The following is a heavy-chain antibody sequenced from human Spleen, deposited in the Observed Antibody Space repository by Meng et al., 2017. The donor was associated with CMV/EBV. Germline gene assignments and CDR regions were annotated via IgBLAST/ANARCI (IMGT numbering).Heavy chain of an antibody. V-gene: IGHV4-39*07. Sequence: VAGGSISRNSYYWGWIRQPPGKGLEWIGSIYYSGSTYYNPSLKSRVIISVDTSKNQFSLKLNSVTAADTAVYYCARDLGLWFGEYDSWGQGTLVTVSS. CDR2: IYYSGST. CDR3: ARDLGLWFGEYDS. J-gene: IGHJ5*01. D-gene: IGHD3-10*01. CDR1: GGSISRNSYY.